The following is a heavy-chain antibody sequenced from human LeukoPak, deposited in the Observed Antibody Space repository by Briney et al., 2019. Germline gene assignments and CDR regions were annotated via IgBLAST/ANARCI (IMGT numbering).Heavy chain of an antibody. Sequence: SVKVSCKASGGTFSSYAISWVRQAPGQGLEWMGGIIPIFGTANYAQKFQGRVTITVDESTSTAYMELSSLRTEDTAVYYCARKKPDDYNGDYFDYWGQGTLVTVSS. D-gene: IGHD5-24*01. CDR1: GGTFSSYA. J-gene: IGHJ4*02. CDR2: IIPIFGTA. V-gene: IGHV1-69*13. CDR3: ARKKPDDYNGDYFDY.